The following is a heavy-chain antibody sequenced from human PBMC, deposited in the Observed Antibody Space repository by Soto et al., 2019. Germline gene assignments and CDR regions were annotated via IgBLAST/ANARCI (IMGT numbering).Heavy chain of an antibody. CDR1: GGSISSYY. J-gene: IGHJ6*03. V-gene: IGHV4-59*01. D-gene: IGHD3-3*01. CDR2: IYYSGST. Sequence: SETLSLTCTVSGGSISSYYWSWIRQPPGKGLEWIGYIYYSGSTNYNPSLKSRVTISVDTSKNQFSLKLSSVTAADTAVYYCARDQGRYDFWSGYTPDYYYYYYRDVWGKGTTVTVP. CDR3: ARDQGRYDFWSGYTPDYYYYYYRDV.